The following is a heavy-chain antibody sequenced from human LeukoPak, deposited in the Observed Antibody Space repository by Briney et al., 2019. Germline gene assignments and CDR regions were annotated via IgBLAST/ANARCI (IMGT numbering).Heavy chain of an antibody. CDR1: GGSFSGYY. V-gene: IGHV4-34*01. J-gene: IGHJ6*02. CDR2: INHSGST. CDR3: ARGRVVAASHNYYYYGMDV. Sequence: PSETLSLTCAVYGGSFSGYYWSWIRQPPGKGLEWIEEINHSGSTNYNPSLKSRVTISVDTSKNQFSLKLSSVTAADTAVYYCARGRVVAASHNYYYYGMDVWGQGTTVTVSS. D-gene: IGHD2-15*01.